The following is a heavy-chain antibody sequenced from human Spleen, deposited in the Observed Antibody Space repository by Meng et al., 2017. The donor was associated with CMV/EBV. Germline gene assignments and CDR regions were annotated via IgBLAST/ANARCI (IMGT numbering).Heavy chain of an antibody. J-gene: IGHJ3*02. CDR3: ARDRVEYSSSSGAFDI. V-gene: IGHV3-21*01. Sequence: GESLKISCAASGFTFSSYWMHWVRQAPGKGLVWVSCISSSSTYIYYADSVKGRFTISRDNAKNSLYLQMNSLRAEDTAVYYCARDRVEYSSSSGAFDIWGQGTMVTVSS. CDR1: GFTFSSYW. D-gene: IGHD6-6*01. CDR2: ISSSSTYI.